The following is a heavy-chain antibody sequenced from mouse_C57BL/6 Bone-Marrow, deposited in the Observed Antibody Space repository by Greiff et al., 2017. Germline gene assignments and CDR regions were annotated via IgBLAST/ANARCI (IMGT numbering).Heavy chain of an antibody. CDR3: ARLNYGNAMDY. V-gene: IGHV5-15*01. Sequence: EVQRVESGGGLVQPGGSLKLSCAASGFTFSDYGMAWVRQAPRKGPAWVAFISNLAYSIYYADTVTGRFTISRENAKNTLYLEMSSLRSEDTAMYYCARLNYGNAMDYWGQGTSVTVSS. CDR2: ISNLAYSI. D-gene: IGHD1-1*01. J-gene: IGHJ4*01. CDR1: GFTFSDYG.